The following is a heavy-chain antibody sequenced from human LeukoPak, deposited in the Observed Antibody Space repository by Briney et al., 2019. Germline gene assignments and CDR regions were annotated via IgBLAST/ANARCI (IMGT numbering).Heavy chain of an antibody. Sequence: SETLSLTCAVYGGSFSGYYWSWIRQPPGKGLEWSGEINHSGSTNYNPSLKSRVTISVDTSKNQFSLKLSYVTAADTAVYYCARWVRGVFGAWFDPWGQGTLVTVSS. CDR1: GGSFSGYY. CDR2: INHSGST. CDR3: ARWVRGVFGAWFDP. V-gene: IGHV4-34*01. J-gene: IGHJ5*02. D-gene: IGHD3-10*01.